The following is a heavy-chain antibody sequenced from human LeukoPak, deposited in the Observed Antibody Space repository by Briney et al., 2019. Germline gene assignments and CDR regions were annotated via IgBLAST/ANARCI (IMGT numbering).Heavy chain of an antibody. Sequence: GASVKVSCKASGYTFNSYYMHWVRQAPGQGLEWMGIINPSGGSTSYAQKFQGRVTMTRDTSTSTVYMELSSLRSEDTAVYYCARDLAPPYDSSVPFDYWGQGTLVTVSS. D-gene: IGHD3-22*01. J-gene: IGHJ4*02. V-gene: IGHV1-46*02. CDR2: INPSGGST. CDR3: ARDLAPPYDSSVPFDY. CDR1: GYTFNSYY.